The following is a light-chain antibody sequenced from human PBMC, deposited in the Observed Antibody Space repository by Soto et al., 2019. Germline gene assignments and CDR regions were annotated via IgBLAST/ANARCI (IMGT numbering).Light chain of an antibody. J-gene: IGLJ2*01. Sequence: QSALTQPASVSGSPGQSIAISCTGTSSDIGGYKNVSWYQQHPGKAPKLMIYDVSRRPSGVSDRFSGSKSGNTASLTISGLQAEDEADYYCSSSTSSSTVVYTVVFGGGTKLTVL. V-gene: IGLV2-14*03. CDR3: SSSTSSSTVVYTVV. CDR1: SSDIGGYKN. CDR2: DVS.